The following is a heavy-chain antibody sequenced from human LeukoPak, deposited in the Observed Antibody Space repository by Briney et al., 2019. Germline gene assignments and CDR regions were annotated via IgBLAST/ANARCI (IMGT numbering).Heavy chain of an antibody. CDR3: ARSGGVQREHYDYYGMDV. V-gene: IGHV1-8*01. CDR2: MNPNSGNT. D-gene: IGHD1-1*01. J-gene: IGHJ6*02. CDR1: GYTFTSYD. Sequence: ASVKVSCKASGYTFTSYDINWVRQATGQGLEWMGWMNPNSGNTGYAQKFQGRVTMTRNTSISTAYMELSSLRSEDTAVYYCARSGGVQREHYDYYGMDVWGQGTTVTVSS.